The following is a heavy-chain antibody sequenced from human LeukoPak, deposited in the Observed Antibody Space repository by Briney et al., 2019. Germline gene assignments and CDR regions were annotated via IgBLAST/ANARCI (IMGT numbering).Heavy chain of an antibody. V-gene: IGHV1-2*02. CDR2: MYPNSGDT. D-gene: IGHD3-22*01. Sequence: ASVKVSCKASGYTFTNYYIHWVRLAPGQGLEWMGWMYPNSGDTNYDQKFQGRVTMTRDTSISTAYMELSRLRSDDTAVYYCARGGITMIVVVKGDLSAFDIWGQGTMVTVSS. J-gene: IGHJ3*02. CDR3: ARGGITMIVVVKGDLSAFDI. CDR1: GYTFTNYY.